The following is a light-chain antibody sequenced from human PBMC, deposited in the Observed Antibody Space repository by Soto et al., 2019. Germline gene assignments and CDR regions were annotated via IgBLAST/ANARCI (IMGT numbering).Light chain of an antibody. V-gene: IGKV3-11*01. J-gene: IGKJ3*01. CDR1: QSLSRY. Sequence: EIVLTQSPATLSLSPGERATLSCRASQSLSRYLAWYQQKPGQAPRLLIYDASNRRTDIPARFSGSGSGTDFTLTISSLEPEDFAVYYCQQRRDWPVTFGPGTEVDIK. CDR2: DAS. CDR3: QQRRDWPVT.